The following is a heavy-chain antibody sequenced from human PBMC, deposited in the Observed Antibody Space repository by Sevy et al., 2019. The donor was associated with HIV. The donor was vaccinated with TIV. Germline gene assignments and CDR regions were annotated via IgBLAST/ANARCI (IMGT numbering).Heavy chain of an antibody. CDR1: GFTFTNYA. CDR2: ISDSGDTT. Sequence: GGSLRLSCAASGFTFTNYAMNWVRQAPGKGLEWVSGISDSGDTTHYAESVKGRFTISRDNSKNTVFLQMSSLRAEATAIYYCAKLPSTVMFREKGYWGQGTRVTVSS. D-gene: IGHD3-10*01. CDR3: AKLPSTVMFREKGY. V-gene: IGHV3-23*01. J-gene: IGHJ4*02.